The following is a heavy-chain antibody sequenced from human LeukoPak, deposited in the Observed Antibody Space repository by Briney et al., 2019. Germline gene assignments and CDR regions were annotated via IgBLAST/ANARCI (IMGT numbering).Heavy chain of an antibody. CDR1: GYSFIRNW. J-gene: IGHJ4*02. CDR2: IYPGDSDT. D-gene: IGHD2-15*01. V-gene: IGHV5-51*01. Sequence: GESLKSSCKGSGYSFIRNWIGWVRQMHGKGLEWMAIIYPGDSDTRYSPSFQGQVTISADKSISTAYLQWSSLTASDTAMYYCARLGTSATYFEFWGQGTLVTVSS. CDR3: ARLGTSATYFEF.